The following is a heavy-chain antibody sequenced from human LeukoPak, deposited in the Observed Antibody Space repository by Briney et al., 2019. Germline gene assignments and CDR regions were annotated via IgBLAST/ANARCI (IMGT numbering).Heavy chain of an antibody. D-gene: IGHD3-22*01. Sequence: GGSLRLSCAASGFTFRRSAMHWVRQAPGKGLEYVSAITSNGDNTYYADSVKGRFTISRDNSKNTLFLQMGSLRAEDMALYYCARALPIGYYDYWGQGTLVTVSS. J-gene: IGHJ4*02. CDR1: GFTFRRSA. V-gene: IGHV3-64*02. CDR2: ITSNGDNT. CDR3: ARALPIGYYDY.